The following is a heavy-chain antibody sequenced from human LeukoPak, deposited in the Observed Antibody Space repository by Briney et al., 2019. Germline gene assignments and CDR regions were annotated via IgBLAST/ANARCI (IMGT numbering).Heavy chain of an antibody. CDR1: GYSFTSYW. CDR2: IYPGDSDT. J-gene: IGHJ4*02. V-gene: IGHV5-51*01. CDR3: ARHFGDNSGYYYFDY. D-gene: IGHD3-22*01. Sequence: GESLKISCKGSGYSFTSYWIGWVRQMPGKGLEWMGIIYPGDSDTRYSPSFQGRVTISADKSISTAYLQWSSPKASDTAMYYCARHFGDNSGYYYFDYWGQGTLVTVSS.